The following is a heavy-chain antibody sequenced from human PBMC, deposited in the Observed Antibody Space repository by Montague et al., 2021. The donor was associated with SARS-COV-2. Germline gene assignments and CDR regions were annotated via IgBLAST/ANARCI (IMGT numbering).Heavy chain of an antibody. V-gene: IGHV4-39*01. CDR1: GGSISSSYY. Sequence: SETLSLTCIVSGGSISSSYYCGWIRQPPGKGLEWIESNYYSRSTYYNPPIKSRVTISVDTSKNQFSLKLSSVIAADTAVYYCARLDRDITIFGVFRGYFDLWGHGTLVTVSS. CDR2: NYYSRST. J-gene: IGHJ2*01. CDR3: ARLDRDITIFGVFRGYFDL. D-gene: IGHD3-3*01.